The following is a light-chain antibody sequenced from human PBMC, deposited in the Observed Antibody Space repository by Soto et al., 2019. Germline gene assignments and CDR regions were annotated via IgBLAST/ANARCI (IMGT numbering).Light chain of an antibody. CDR2: EVN. Sequence: QSALTQPPSASGSPGQSVNISCTGTRSDDGGYNYVSWYQQHPGKAPKLMIYEVNKRPSGVPDRFSGSKSGNTASLTVSGLQAEDEADYYCSSYAGSNNPLYVFGTGTKVTVL. V-gene: IGLV2-8*01. CDR1: RSDDGGYNY. CDR3: SSYAGSNNPLYV. J-gene: IGLJ1*01.